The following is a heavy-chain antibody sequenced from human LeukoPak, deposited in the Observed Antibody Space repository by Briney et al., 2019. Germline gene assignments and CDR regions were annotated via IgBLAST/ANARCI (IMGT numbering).Heavy chain of an antibody. D-gene: IGHD1-26*01. J-gene: IGHJ4*02. CDR2: IWYDGSNK. Sequence: GGSLRLSCAASGFTFSSYGMHWVRQAPGKGLEWVAVIWYDGSNKYYADSVKGRFTISRDNSKNTLYLQMSSLRAEDTAVYYCARGPIVGAIAFFDYWGQGTLVTVSS. V-gene: IGHV3-33*01. CDR1: GFTFSSYG. CDR3: ARGPIVGAIAFFDY.